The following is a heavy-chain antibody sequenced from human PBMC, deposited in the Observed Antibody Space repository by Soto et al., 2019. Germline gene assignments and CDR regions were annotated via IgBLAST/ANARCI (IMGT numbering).Heavy chain of an antibody. V-gene: IGHV4-59*01. CDR1: CGSISSYY. CDR3: ARVTINVSTYYFDY. CDR2: IFYSRST. Sequence: PSETLSLTCSVSCGSISSYYLSWIRQPPGKGLEWIGYIFYSRSTNYNPSLKSRVTMSIDTSKNQFSLKLSSVTAADTAVYYCARVTINVSTYYFDYWGQGTLVTVSS. J-gene: IGHJ4*02.